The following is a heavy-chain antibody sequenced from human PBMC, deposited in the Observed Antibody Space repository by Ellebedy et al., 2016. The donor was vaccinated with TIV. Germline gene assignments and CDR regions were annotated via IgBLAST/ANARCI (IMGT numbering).Heavy chain of an antibody. J-gene: IGHJ4*02. CDR3: AKGAAVVVVAAYDY. V-gene: IGHV3-23*01. D-gene: IGHD2-15*01. CDR1: GFTFRSYA. CDR2: ISGSGGST. Sequence: GESLKISCAASGFTFRSYAMTWVRQAPGKGLEWVSAISGSGGSTYYADSVKGRFTISRDNSKNTLYLQMNSLRAEDTAVYYCAKGAAVVVVAAYDYWGQGTLVTVSS.